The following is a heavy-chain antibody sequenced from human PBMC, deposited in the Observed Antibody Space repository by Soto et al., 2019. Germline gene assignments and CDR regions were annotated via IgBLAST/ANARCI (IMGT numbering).Heavy chain of an antibody. CDR2: ISYDGSNK. Sequence: QVQLVESGGGVVQPGRSLRLSCAASGFTFSSYGMHWVRQAPGKGLEWVAVISYDGSNKYYADSVKGRFTISRDNSKKTLYLQMNSLRDEDTVVYYCAKSDGGKGNYAYCGMDVWGQGTTVTVSS. V-gene: IGHV3-30*18. J-gene: IGHJ6*02. CDR3: AKSDGGKGNYAYCGMDV. CDR1: GFTFSSYG. D-gene: IGHD2-15*01.